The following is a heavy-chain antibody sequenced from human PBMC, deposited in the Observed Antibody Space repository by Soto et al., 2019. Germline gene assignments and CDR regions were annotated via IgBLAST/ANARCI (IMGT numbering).Heavy chain of an antibody. CDR2: INDRGSI. J-gene: IGHJ2*01. CDR1: GGSFSGYY. CDR3: ARESHDILTGPPWVWYVGL. V-gene: IGHV4-34*01. Sequence: QVQLQQWGAGPLRPLETLSLTCGVSGGSFSGYYWAWIRQCPGKGLEWIGEINDRGSINYNPSLKSRVSISVDTSKNHYSLNVGSVTAAYTAVYYCARESHDILTGPPWVWYVGLWSRGTLVSV. D-gene: IGHD3-9*01.